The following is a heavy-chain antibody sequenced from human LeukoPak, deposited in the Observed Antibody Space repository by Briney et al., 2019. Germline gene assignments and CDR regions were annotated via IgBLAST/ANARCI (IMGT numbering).Heavy chain of an antibody. CDR3: ARGPYYDFWSGYPDYYYYYMDV. D-gene: IGHD3-3*01. CDR1: GGTFSSYA. CDR2: IIPIFGTA. Sequence: GSSVKVSCEASGGTFSSYAISWVRQAPGHGLEWMGGIIPIFGTANYAQKFQGRVTITADESTSTAYMELSRRRSEGTAVYYCARGPYYDFWSGYPDYYYYYMDVWGKGNTVTVSS. J-gene: IGHJ6*03. V-gene: IGHV1-69*01.